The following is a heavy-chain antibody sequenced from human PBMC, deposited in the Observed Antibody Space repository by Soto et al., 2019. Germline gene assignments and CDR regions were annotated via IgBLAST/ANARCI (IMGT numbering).Heavy chain of an antibody. Sequence: PGESLKISCKGSGYSCTNYWIGWVRQMPGKGLEWMGIIYPGDSDTRYSPSFQGQVTISADKSISTAYLQWSSLKASDTVMYYCARLALSYYHDSSAHRGMDVWGQGTTVTVSS. J-gene: IGHJ6*02. CDR3: ARLALSYYHDSSAHRGMDV. D-gene: IGHD3-22*01. CDR2: IYPGDSDT. CDR1: GYSCTNYW. V-gene: IGHV5-51*01.